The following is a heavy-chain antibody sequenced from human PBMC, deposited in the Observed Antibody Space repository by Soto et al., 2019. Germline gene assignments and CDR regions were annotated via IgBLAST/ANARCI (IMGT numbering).Heavy chain of an antibody. CDR1: GGSIGSAGYY. V-gene: IGHV4-31*03. CDR2: IYYSGNT. Sequence: QVQLQESGPGLVKTSQTLSLTCTVSGGSIGSAGYYWSWIRHHPGKGLEWIGYIYYSGNTNYNSSLESRVTLSLDPSKNQFSLKLSSVTAADTAVYYCARETVVIANFFDSWGQGTLVTVSS. CDR3: ARETVVIANFFDS. D-gene: IGHD3-22*01. J-gene: IGHJ4*02.